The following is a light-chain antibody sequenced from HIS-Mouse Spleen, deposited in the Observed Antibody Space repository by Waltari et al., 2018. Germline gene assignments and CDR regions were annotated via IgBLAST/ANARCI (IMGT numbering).Light chain of an antibody. CDR1: SSDGGGYND. CDR2: EGS. Sequence: QSAMHQPPSASGSPGQSVTISCTRTSSDGGGYNDVSWYQQHPGKAPKRMIYEGSKRPSGVPDRFSGSKSGNTASLTISGLQAEDEADYYCSSYAGSNTYVFGTGTKVTVL. CDR3: SSYAGSNTYV. V-gene: IGLV2-8*01. J-gene: IGLJ1*01.